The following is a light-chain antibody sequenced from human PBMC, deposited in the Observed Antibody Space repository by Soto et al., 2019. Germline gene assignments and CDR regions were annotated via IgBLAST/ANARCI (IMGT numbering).Light chain of an antibody. CDR2: AAS. CDR1: QGIRSW. CDR3: QQANSFPSIT. J-gene: IGKJ5*01. Sequence: DIQMTQSPSSVSASVGDRVTITCRASQGIRSWLAWYQQKPGKAPKLLIYAASSLQSGVPSRFSGSGSGTDFTLTISSLQPEDFATYYCQQANSFPSITFGQGTRREIK. V-gene: IGKV1-12*02.